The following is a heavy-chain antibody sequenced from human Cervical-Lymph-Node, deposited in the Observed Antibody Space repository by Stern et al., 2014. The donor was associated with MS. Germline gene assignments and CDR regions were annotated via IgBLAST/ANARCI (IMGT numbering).Heavy chain of an antibody. CDR3: ARAPSDDFWSGYPLDYYYYYGMDV. D-gene: IGHD3-3*01. CDR2: ISYDGSNK. V-gene: IGHV3-30-3*01. CDR1: GFTFSSSA. Sequence: VQLVQSGGGVVQPGRSLRLSCAASGFTFSSSAMHWVRQAPGKGLEWVGIISYDGSNKDNADSVKGRFTISRDNSKNTLYLQMNSLRAEDTAVYYCARAPSDDFWSGYPLDYYYYYGMDVWGQGTTVTVSS. J-gene: IGHJ6*02.